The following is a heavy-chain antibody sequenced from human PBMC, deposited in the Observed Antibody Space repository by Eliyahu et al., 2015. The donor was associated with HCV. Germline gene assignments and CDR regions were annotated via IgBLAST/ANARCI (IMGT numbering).Heavy chain of an antibody. V-gene: IGHV1-18*01. CDR2: ISARNGNT. D-gene: IGHD6-6*01. CDR1: GYTFSNYG. Sequence: QVHLVQSGAEVKKPGASVKVSCKTSGYTFSNYGISWVRXAPGQGLXWMGWISARNGNTNYAQKLQGKITMTTDTSTSTAYLEVRSLRSDDTAVYFCARPRDQLVPPYYGMDVWGQGTTVTVSS. CDR3: ARPRDQLVPPYYGMDV. J-gene: IGHJ6*02.